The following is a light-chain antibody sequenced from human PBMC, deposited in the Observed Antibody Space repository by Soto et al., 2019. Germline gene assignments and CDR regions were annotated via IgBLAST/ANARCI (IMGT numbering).Light chain of an antibody. Sequence: QSALTQPASVSGSPGQSITISCTGTSSDVGGYNYVSWYQQHPGKAPKLMIYEVSNRPSGVSDRCSGSMSGNTASLTISGLQAEDESDYYCSSYTSSSTWVFGGGTKLTVL. CDR3: SSYTSSSTWV. CDR2: EVS. V-gene: IGLV2-14*01. J-gene: IGLJ3*02. CDR1: SSDVGGYNY.